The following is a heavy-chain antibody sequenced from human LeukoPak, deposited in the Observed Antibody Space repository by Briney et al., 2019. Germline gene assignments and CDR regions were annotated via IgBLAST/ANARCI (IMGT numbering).Heavy chain of an antibody. J-gene: IGHJ6*03. V-gene: IGHV3-74*01. CDR1: GFTFSSYG. Sequence: QPGRSLRLSCAASGFTFSSYGMHWVRQAPGKGLVWVSRINTDGSSTSYADSVKGRFTISRDNAKNTLYLQMNSLRAEDTAVYYCARVSGSYQLPYYGYYYYYMDVWGKGTTVTVSS. D-gene: IGHD2-2*02. CDR2: INTDGSST. CDR3: ARVSGSYQLPYYGYYYYYMDV.